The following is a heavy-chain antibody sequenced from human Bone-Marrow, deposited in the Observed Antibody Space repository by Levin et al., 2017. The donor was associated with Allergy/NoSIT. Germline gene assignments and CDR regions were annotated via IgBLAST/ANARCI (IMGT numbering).Heavy chain of an antibody. D-gene: IGHD3-3*01. CDR2: ISSSGTLI. Sequence: SCAAFGFTVSSFEMNWVRQAPGKGLEWVSYISSSGTLIYYADSVKGRFTISRDDAKNSVYLQMNSLRAEDTAVYYCARELTAHSPIIGARLWGQGTLVTVSS. CDR1: GFTVSSFE. V-gene: IGHV3-48*03. J-gene: IGHJ4*02. CDR3: ARELTAHSPIIGARL.